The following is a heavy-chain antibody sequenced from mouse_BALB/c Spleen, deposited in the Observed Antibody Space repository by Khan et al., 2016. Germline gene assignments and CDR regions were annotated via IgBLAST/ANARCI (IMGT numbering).Heavy chain of an antibody. CDR1: GYTFTNYW. CDR3: ARMEWGDVVDY. D-gene: IGHD1-3*01. J-gene: IGHJ2*01. CDR2: INPTAGYT. Sequence: QVQLKQSGAELAKPGASVKMSCKASGYTFTNYWMHWIKQRPGQGLEWIGYINPTAGYTDYNQKFKDKATLTADKSSSTVYMQLSSRTSEDSAVYFCARMEWGDVVDYWGQGTTLTVSS. V-gene: IGHV1-7*01.